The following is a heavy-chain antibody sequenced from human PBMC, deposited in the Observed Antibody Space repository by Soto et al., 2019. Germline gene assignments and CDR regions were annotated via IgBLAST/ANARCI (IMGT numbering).Heavy chain of an antibody. J-gene: IGHJ4*02. CDR2: IDGDGTNT. Sequence: GALRLSCAASGFTFNNYWIHWVRQAPGKGLVWVSRIDGDGTNTDYADSVNGRFTISRDNAKNTVLLQMSSLRADDTAVYYCARVGFGCTGRSCYTGPYYFDYWGQGALDTVSS. CDR3: ARVGFGCTGRSCYTGPYYFDY. CDR1: GFTFNNYW. V-gene: IGHV3-74*01. D-gene: IGHD2-8*02.